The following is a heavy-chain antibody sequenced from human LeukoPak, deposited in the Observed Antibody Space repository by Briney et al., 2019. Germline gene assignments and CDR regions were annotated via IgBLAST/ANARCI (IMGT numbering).Heavy chain of an antibody. CDR2: IYYSGST. CDR3: ARHSSGWTTPGAFDI. Sequence: SETLSLTCTVSGGSISSSSYYWGWIRQPPGKGLEWIGSIYYSGSTYYNPSLKSRVTISVDTSKNQFSLKLSSVTAADTAVYYCARHSSGWTTPGAFDIWGQGTMVIVSS. V-gene: IGHV4-39*01. CDR1: GGSISSSSYY. J-gene: IGHJ3*02. D-gene: IGHD6-19*01.